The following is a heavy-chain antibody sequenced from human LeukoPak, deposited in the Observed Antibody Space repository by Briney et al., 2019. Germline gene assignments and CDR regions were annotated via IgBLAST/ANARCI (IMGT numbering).Heavy chain of an antibody. V-gene: IGHV1-18*01. Sequence: ASVKVSCKASGYTFTGYGISWVRQAPGQGLEWMGWISAYNGNTNYAQKLQGTVTMTTDTSTSTAYMELRSLRSDDKAVYYCARDRTTVTTYYFDYWGQGTLVTVSS. CDR2: ISAYNGNT. CDR1: GYTFTGYG. D-gene: IGHD4-17*01. CDR3: ARDRTTVTTYYFDY. J-gene: IGHJ4*02.